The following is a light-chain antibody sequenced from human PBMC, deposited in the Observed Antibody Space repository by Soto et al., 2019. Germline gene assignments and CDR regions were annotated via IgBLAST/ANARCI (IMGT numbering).Light chain of an antibody. CDR3: SSYTNINTRACV. CDR1: SGDIGSYNR. J-gene: IGLJ1*01. Sequence: LTQPASVSGSPGQSITISCTGTSGDIGSYNRVSWYQQHPGKAPKLIIYEVTDRPSGVPNRFSGSKSGNTASLTISGLQAEDEAEYYCSSYTNINTRACVFGTGTKVTVL. V-gene: IGLV2-14*01. CDR2: EVT.